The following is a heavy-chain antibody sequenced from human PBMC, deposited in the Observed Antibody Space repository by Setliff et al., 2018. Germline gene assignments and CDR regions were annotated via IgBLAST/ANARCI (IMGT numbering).Heavy chain of an antibody. CDR2: IIPMFGTP. V-gene: IGHV1-69*05. Sequence: SVKVSCKASGDSFNNYAISWVRQAPGQGLEWMGGIIPMFGTPAYAQKFQDRVTITTDESTSTAYMELMGLTSDDTALYFCARDLGDLVATILSFFDYWGQGTLVTVSS. CDR3: ARDLGDLVATILSFFDY. D-gene: IGHD5-12*01. CDR1: GDSFNNYA. J-gene: IGHJ4*02.